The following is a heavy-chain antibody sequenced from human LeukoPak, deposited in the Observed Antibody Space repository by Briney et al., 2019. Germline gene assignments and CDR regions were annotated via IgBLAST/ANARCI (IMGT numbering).Heavy chain of an antibody. CDR2: IYSSGST. J-gene: IGHJ4*02. CDR3: ARGFEDYFDY. V-gene: IGHV4-30-2*01. CDR1: GGSISSGGYS. D-gene: IGHD3-9*01. Sequence: SQTLSLTCAVSGGSISSGGYSWSWIRQPPGKGLEWIGYIYSSGSTYYNPSLKSRVTISVDRSKNQFSLKLSSVTAADTAVYYCARGFEDYFDYWGQGTLVTVSS.